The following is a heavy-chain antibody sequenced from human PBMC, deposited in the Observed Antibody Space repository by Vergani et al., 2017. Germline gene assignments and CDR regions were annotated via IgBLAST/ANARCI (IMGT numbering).Heavy chain of an antibody. Sequence: EVQLLESGGGLVQPGGSLRLSCAASGFTFSSYAMSWVRQAPGKGLEWVSAISGSGGSTYYADSVKGRFPISRDNSKNTLYLQMNSLRPEDTAVYYCAKGGIISEDYYGMDVWGQGTTVTVSS. CDR3: AKGGIISEDYYGMDV. D-gene: IGHD2-15*01. V-gene: IGHV3-23*01. CDR1: GFTFSSYA. CDR2: ISGSGGST. J-gene: IGHJ6*02.